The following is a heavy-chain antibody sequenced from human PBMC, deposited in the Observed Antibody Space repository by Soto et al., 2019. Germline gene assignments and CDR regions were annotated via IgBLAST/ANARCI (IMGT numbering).Heavy chain of an antibody. CDR1: GASFSSSSYY. CDR2: MYYSGTT. Sequence: QVHLQESGPGLVKPSETLSLTCSVSGASFSSSSYYWGWIRQPPEKGLEWIATMYYSGTTYYNPSLKSRVTVSIDTSKDQFSLKLTSVTAADTAMYYCATHPAISATSFYGMDVWGHGTTVTVSS. D-gene: IGHD3-3*01. J-gene: IGHJ6*02. V-gene: IGHV4-39*01. CDR3: ATHPAISATSFYGMDV.